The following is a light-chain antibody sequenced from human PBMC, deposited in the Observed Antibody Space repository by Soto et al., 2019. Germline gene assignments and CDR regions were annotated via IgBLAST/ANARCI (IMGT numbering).Light chain of an antibody. J-gene: IGKJ5*01. CDR2: AAS. CDR1: QAISNY. Sequence: IQMTQSPSFLSASVGDRVTITCRASQAISNYLNWYQQKPGKAPKLLIYAASSLQSGVPSRFSGSGSGTDFTLTISSLQPEDFATYYCLQDYNYPSITFGQGTRLEI. CDR3: LQDYNYPSIT. V-gene: IGKV1-6*01.